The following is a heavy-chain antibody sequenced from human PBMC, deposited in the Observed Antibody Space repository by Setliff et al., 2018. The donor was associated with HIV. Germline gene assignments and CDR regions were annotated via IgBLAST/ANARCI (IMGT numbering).Heavy chain of an antibody. CDR2: IYHNGST. CDR1: GGSISIGGYY. CDR3: ARAPTGELDF. V-gene: IGHV4-31*03. D-gene: IGHD7-27*01. J-gene: IGHJ4*02. Sequence: SETLSLTCTVSGGSISIGGYYWGWIRQHPGKGLEWIGYIYHNGSTYYNPSLKSRVTISLDTSNDRFSLRLSSVTAADTAVYYCARAPTGELDFWGQGTLVTVSS.